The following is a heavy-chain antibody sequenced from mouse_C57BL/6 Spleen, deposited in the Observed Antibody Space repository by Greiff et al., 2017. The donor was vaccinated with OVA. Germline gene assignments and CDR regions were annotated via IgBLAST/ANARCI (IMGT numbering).Heavy chain of an antibody. Sequence: EVQVVESGGGLVKPGGSLKLSCAASGFTFSDYGMHWVRQAPEKGLEWVAYISSGSSTIYYADTVKGRFTISRDNAKNTLFLQMTSLRSEDTAMYYCARTYYDYGYYAMDYWGQGTSVTVSS. J-gene: IGHJ4*01. V-gene: IGHV5-17*01. CDR2: ISSGSSTI. D-gene: IGHD2-4*01. CDR3: ARTYYDYGYYAMDY. CDR1: GFTFSDYG.